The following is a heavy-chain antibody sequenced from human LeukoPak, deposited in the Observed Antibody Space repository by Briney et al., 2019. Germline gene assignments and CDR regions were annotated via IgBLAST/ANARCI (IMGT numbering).Heavy chain of an antibody. V-gene: IGHV4-4*02. CDR1: GGSVINTNW. D-gene: IGHD3-3*01. J-gene: IGHJ4*02. CDR3: AREGGFYRPLDY. CDR2: VHLDGRT. Sequence: SETLSLTCGVSGGSVINTNWWTWVRQPPGKGLEWIGEVHLDGRTNYNPSLESRLTMSVDVSENQVSLKLTPVTAADTAVYYCAREGGFYRPLDYSGQGTLVTVSS.